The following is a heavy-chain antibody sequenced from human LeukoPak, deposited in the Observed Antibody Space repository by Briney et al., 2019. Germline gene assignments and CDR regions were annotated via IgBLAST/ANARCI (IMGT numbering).Heavy chain of an antibody. CDR1: GFTFSTYA. J-gene: IGHJ4*02. CDR2: ISGSGGNT. CDR3: AKERGFGAAAGHSFYFDY. D-gene: IGHD6-25*01. V-gene: IGHV3-23*01. Sequence: GGSVRLSCAASGFTFSTYAMSWVRQAPGKGLEWVSSISGSGGNTYYAAPVKGRFTISRDNSKNTLYLQMTTLRAEAPADDYCAKERGFGAAAGHSFYFDYWGQGTLVTVSS.